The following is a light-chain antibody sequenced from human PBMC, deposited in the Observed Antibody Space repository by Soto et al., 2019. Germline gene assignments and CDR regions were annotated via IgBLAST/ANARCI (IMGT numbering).Light chain of an antibody. CDR2: GAS. J-gene: IGKJ1*01. CDR3: QKYGSSRT. V-gene: IGKV3-20*01. CDR1: QTVSSTS. Sequence: EIVLTQSPGTLSLSPGERATLSCRASQTVSSTSLAWYQQKPGQAPRLLIFGASSRATGIPDRFSGRGSGTDFTLTISGLEPEDFAVYYCQKYGSSRTLGQGTKVDIK.